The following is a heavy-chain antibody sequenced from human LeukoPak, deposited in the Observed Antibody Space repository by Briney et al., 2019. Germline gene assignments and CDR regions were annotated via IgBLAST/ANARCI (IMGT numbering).Heavy chain of an antibody. J-gene: IGHJ4*02. Sequence: PSETLSLTCTVSGDSMNGFYWTWIRQPPGEGLEWIGHIHSSGTTSYSSALKSRVTMSLDTSKSHISLSLASATAADTAFSYCARRRGDYGEGEFLYWGQGTLVTVSS. V-gene: IGHV4-4*09. CDR3: ARRRGDYGEGEFLY. CDR2: IHSSGTT. D-gene: IGHD4-17*01. CDR1: GDSMNGFY.